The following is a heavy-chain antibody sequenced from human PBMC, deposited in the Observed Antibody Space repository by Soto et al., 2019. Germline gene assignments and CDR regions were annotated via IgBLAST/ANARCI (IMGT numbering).Heavy chain of an antibody. CDR3: AKDPPLSGYDFGFDY. CDR1: GFTFSSYA. CDR2: ISGSGGST. V-gene: IGHV3-23*01. J-gene: IGHJ4*02. D-gene: IGHD5-12*01. Sequence: PGGSLRLSCAASGFTFSSYAMSWVRQAPEKGLEKVSAISGSGGSTYYADSVKGRFTISRDNSKNTLYLQMNSLRAEDTAVYYCAKDPPLSGYDFGFDYWGQGTLVTVSS.